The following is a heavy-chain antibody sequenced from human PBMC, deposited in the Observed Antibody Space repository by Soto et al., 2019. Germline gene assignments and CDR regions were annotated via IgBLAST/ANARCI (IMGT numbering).Heavy chain of an antibody. V-gene: IGHV3-66*01. J-gene: IGHJ3*02. D-gene: IGHD2-21*02. CDR1: GFSVSNNY. Sequence: GGSLRLSCAASGFSVSNNYMSWVRQAPGKGLEWVSTLYSGGGTYHPDSVQGRFSVSRDNSQNTLYLHMNSLRADDTAIYYCARMWCRGSACKGDAFDIWGQGTLVTVSS. CDR2: LYSGGGT. CDR3: ARMWCRGSACKGDAFDI.